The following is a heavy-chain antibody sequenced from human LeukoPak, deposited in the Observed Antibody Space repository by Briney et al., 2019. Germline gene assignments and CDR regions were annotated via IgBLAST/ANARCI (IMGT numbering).Heavy chain of an antibody. CDR2: ISGDGEST. J-gene: IGHJ4*02. CDR3: AKDRDCSSTGCYVFAN. D-gene: IGHD2-2*01. CDR1: GVTLRNYA. V-gene: IGHV3-23*01. Sequence: LGGSLRLSCAAPGVTLRNYAMTWIPQALGKGLQWVSDISGDGESTYYADSVRGRFTISRDTFKKTMYLQMNNLRAEDTAIYYCAKDRDCSSTGCYVFANWGQGTLVTVSS.